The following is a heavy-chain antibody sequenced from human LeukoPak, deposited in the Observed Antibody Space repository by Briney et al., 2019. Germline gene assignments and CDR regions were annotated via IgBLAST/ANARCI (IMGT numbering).Heavy chain of an antibody. CDR2: ISYDGSNK. V-gene: IGHV3-30-3*01. Sequence: GGSLRLSCAASTFTLSSYNMHWVRQAPGKGLEWVAVISYDGSNKYYADSVKGRFTISRDNSKNTLYLQMNSLRAEDTAVYYCARVAGPFDYWGQGTLVTVSS. CDR3: ARVAGPFDY. CDR1: TFTLSSYN. D-gene: IGHD6-19*01. J-gene: IGHJ4*02.